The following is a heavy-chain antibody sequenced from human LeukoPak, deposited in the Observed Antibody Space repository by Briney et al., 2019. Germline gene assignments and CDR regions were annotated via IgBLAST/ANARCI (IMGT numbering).Heavy chain of an antibody. CDR2: ISGSGGT. CDR1: TFPYNNLH. J-gene: IGHJ4*02. Sequence: GGSLTLFCAASTFPYNNLHMNWLRQAPGKAREGVRGISGSGGTYYADSVKGRFTISRDNSKNTLYLQMNSLRVEDTAVYYCAKDRVGTAMVVGDFDYWGQGTLVTVSS. CDR3: AKDRVGTAMVVGDFDY. V-gene: IGHV3-23*01. D-gene: IGHD5-18*01.